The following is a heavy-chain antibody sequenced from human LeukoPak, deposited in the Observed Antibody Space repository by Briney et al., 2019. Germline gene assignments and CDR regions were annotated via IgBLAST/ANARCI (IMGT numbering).Heavy chain of an antibody. CDR2: IYYSGST. CDR3: AGHDPRGSYYYYYMDV. Sequence: SETLSLTCTVSGGSISSYYWSWIRQPPGKGLEWIGYIYYSGSTNYNPSLKSRVTISVDTSKNQFSLKLSSVTAADTAVYYCAGHDPRGSYYYYYMDVWGKGTTVTLSS. V-gene: IGHV4-59*01. CDR1: GGSISSYY. J-gene: IGHJ6*03.